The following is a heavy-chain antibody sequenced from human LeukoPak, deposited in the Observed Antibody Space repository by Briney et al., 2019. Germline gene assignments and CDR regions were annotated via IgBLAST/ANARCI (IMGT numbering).Heavy chain of an antibody. D-gene: IGHD6-19*01. V-gene: IGHV4-39*07. CDR1: GGSISSNSYY. J-gene: IGHJ4*02. CDR3: VAAAVAVDC. CDR2: IYHSGST. Sequence: SETLSLTCTVSGGSISSNSYYWGWIRQPPGKGLEWIGEIYHSGSTNYNPSLKSRVTISVDKSKNQFSLKLTSVTAADTAVYYCVAAAVAVDCWGRGTLVTVSS.